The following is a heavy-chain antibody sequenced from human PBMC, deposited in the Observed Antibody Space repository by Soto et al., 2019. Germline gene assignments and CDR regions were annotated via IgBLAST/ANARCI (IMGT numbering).Heavy chain of an antibody. CDR2: IYYSGST. V-gene: IGHV4-61*01. Sequence: QVQLQESGPGLVKPSETLSLTCTVSGGSVSSGSYYWSWIRQPPGKGLEWIGYIYYSGSTNYNPSLKSRVTISVDTSKNQFSLKLSSVTAADTAVYYCARSSSWYRGFDYWGQGTLVTVSS. D-gene: IGHD6-13*01. CDR3: ARSSSWYRGFDY. J-gene: IGHJ4*02. CDR1: GGSVSSGSYY.